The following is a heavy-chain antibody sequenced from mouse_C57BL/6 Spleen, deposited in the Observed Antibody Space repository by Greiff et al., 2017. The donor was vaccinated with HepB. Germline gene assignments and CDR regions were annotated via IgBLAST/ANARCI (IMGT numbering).Heavy chain of an antibody. J-gene: IGHJ2*01. CDR1: GYTFTSYW. Sequence: QVQLKQPGAELVKPGASVKLSCKASGYTFTSYWMHWVKQRPGQGLEWIGMIHPNSGSTNYNEKFKSKATLTVDKSSSTAYMQLSSLTSEDSAVYYCATTMVTTGYYFDYWGQGTTLTVSS. D-gene: IGHD2-2*01. CDR3: ATTMVTTGYYFDY. V-gene: IGHV1-64*01. CDR2: IHPNSGST.